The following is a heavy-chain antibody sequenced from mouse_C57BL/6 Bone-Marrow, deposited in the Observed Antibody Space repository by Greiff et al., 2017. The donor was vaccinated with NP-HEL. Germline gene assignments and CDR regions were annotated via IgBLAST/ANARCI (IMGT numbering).Heavy chain of an antibody. V-gene: IGHV7-1*01. D-gene: IGHD4-1*01. CDR3: ARDNWDWYFDV. Sequence: EVTVVESGGGLVQSGRSLRLSCATSGFTFSDFYMEWVRQAPGKGLEWIAASRNNANDYTTEYSASVKGRFIVSRDTSQSILYLQMNALRAEDTAIYYCARDNWDWYFDVWGTGTTVTVSS. CDR2: SRNNANDYTT. J-gene: IGHJ1*03. CDR1: GFTFSDFY.